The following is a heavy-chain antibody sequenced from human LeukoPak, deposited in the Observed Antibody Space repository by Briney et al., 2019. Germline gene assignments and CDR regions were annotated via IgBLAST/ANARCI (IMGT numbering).Heavy chain of an antibody. D-gene: IGHD3-3*01. CDR3: ARGVTYYDFWSGYYRALNFDY. V-gene: IGHV4-38-2*01. J-gene: IGHJ4*02. CDR1: GYSISSGYY. CDR2: IYHSGST. Sequence: PSKTLSLTCAVSGYSISSGYYWGWIRQPPGKGLEWIGSIYHSGSTYYNPSLKSRVTISVDTSKNQFSLKLSSVTAADTAVYYCARGVTYYDFWSGYYRALNFDYWGQGTLVTVSS.